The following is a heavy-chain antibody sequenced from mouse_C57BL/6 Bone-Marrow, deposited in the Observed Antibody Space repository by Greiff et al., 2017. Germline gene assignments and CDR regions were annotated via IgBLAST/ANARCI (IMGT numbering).Heavy chain of an antibody. CDR2: IYPRSGNT. CDR1: GYTFTSYG. V-gene: IGHV1-81*01. CDR3: ARERLGSYYAMDY. D-gene: IGHD2-2*01. J-gene: IGHJ4*01. Sequence: QVQLQQSGAELARPGASVKLSCKASGYTFTSYGISWVKQRTGQGLEWIGEIYPRSGNTYYNEKFKGKATLTADKSSSTGYMELRSLTSEDSAVYFCARERLGSYYAMDYWGQGTSVTVSS.